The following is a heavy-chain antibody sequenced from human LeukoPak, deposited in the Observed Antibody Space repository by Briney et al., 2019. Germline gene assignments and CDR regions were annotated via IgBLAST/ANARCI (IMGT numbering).Heavy chain of an antibody. Sequence: ASVKVSCKASGGTFSSYAISWVRQAPGQGLEWMGGIIPIFGTANYAQKFQGRVTITADESTSTAYMELSSLRSEDTAVYYCARHRRDGYNQPIDYWGQGTLVTVSS. J-gene: IGHJ4*02. CDR3: ARHRRDGYNQPIDY. CDR1: GGTFSSYA. D-gene: IGHD5-24*01. CDR2: IIPIFGTA. V-gene: IGHV1-69*13.